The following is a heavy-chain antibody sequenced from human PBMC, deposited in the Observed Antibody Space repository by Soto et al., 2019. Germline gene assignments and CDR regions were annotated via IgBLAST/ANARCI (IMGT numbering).Heavy chain of an antibody. Sequence: GEPLRNSCKGSGYSFTIYWIGWVRQMPGKGLEWMGIIFPSDSDTRYSPSFQGQVTISADKSISTAYLQWSSLKASDTAMYYCARHQYNSNLFDYWGQGTLVTVAS. CDR3: ARHQYNSNLFDY. CDR2: IFPSDSDT. CDR1: GYSFTIYW. J-gene: IGHJ4*02. V-gene: IGHV5-51*01. D-gene: IGHD4-4*01.